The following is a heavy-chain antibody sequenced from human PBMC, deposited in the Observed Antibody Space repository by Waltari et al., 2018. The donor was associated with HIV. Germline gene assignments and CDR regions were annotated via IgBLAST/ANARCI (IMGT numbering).Heavy chain of an antibody. CDR1: GFRLSDHG. CDR2: IRATKSYI. V-gene: IGHV3-21*06. J-gene: IGHJ3*02. D-gene: IGHD4-17*01. CDR3: AREDGGFTFVGSAFYI. Sequence: EVQLVESGGGLVKPGGSLRLSCTASGFRLSDHGMNWVRQAPGKWLEWVSCIRATKSYIEYAESVKRRFTIARDNAKHSLYLQVDSLRYEDTAVYYWAREDGGFTFVGSAFYILGQGTVVTLSS.